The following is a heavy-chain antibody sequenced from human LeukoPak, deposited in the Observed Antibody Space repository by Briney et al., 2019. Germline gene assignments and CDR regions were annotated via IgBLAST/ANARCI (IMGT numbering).Heavy chain of an antibody. V-gene: IGHV4-30-4*01. CDR3: SGELYPLIDY. D-gene: IGHD3-10*01. J-gene: IGHJ4*02. CDR1: GGSISSGDYC. CDR2: ICYSGSI. Sequence: SETLSLTCTVSGGSISSGDYCWSWIRQPPGQALEWIGYICYSGSIYYNPSLKSRVTISIDTSKNQFSLKLSSVTAADTAMYYCSGELYPLIDYWGQGTLVTVSS.